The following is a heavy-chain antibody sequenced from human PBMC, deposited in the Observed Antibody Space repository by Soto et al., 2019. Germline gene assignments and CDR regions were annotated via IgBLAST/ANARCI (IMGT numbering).Heavy chain of an antibody. CDR2: MNPNSGNT. CDR3: ARRSVVVVAATSYDYGMVV. Sequence: QVQLVQSGAEVKKPGASVKVSCKASGYTFTSYDINWVRQATGQGLEWMGWMNPNSGNTGYAQKFQGRATVNLSTCMTTAYTELGSLRSEDAAVYYGARRSVVVVAATSYDYGMVVWGQGPTVTVS. J-gene: IGHJ6*02. D-gene: IGHD2-15*01. CDR1: GYTFTSYD. V-gene: IGHV1-8*01.